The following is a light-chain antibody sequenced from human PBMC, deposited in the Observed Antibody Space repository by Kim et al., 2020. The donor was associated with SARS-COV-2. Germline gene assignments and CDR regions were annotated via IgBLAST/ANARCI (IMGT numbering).Light chain of an antibody. V-gene: IGKV1-8*01. CDR1: QGISSY. CDR2: AAS. Sequence: AIRMTQSPSSFSASTGDRVTITCRASQGISSYLAWYQQKPGKAPKLLIYAASTLQSGVPSRFSGSGSGTDFTLTISCLQSEDFATYYCQQYYNYPITFGQRTRLEIK. J-gene: IGKJ5*01. CDR3: QQYYNYPIT.